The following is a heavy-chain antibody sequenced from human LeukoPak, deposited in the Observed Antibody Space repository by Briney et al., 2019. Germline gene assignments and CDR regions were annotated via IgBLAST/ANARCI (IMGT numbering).Heavy chain of an antibody. CDR2: IYDSGST. D-gene: IGHD4-17*01. CDR1: GGSIRSSYYY. CDR3: ARLDYGDYLLDY. V-gene: IGHV4-39*01. Sequence: SETLSLTCTVSGGSIRSSYYYWGWIRQPPGKGLEWIGSIYDSGSTYYNPSLKSRVTISVDTSKNQFSLKLSSVTAADTAVYYCARLDYGDYLLDYWGQGTLVTVSS. J-gene: IGHJ4*02.